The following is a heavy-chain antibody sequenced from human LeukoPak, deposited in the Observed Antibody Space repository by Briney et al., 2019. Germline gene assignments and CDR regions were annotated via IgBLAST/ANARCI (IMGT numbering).Heavy chain of an antibody. CDR1: GFTFSDYY. CDR3: AKNSRSSGWYFDS. V-gene: IGHV3-23*01. D-gene: IGHD6-19*01. CDR2: ISGSGDNT. Sequence: PGGSLRLSCAASGFTFSDYYMSWIRQAPGKGLEWVSTISGSGDNTYYADSVKGRFTISRDNSKNTLYLQMNSLRAEDTAVYYCAKNSRSSGWYFDSWGQGTLVTVSS. J-gene: IGHJ4*02.